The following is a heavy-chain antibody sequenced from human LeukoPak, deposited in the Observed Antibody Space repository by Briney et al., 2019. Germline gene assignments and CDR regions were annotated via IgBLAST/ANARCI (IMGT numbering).Heavy chain of an antibody. CDR1: GFSLRSFW. J-gene: IGHJ3*01. V-gene: IGHV3-74*01. Sequence: PGGSLRLSCAAPGFSLRSFWMHSVRQAPGKELVWVSRINGDGSTTNYADSVRGRFTIPRDNAKNTLYLQMNSLRADDSAVYFCASLVGGYYPPVEAFDVWGQGTMVTVSS. CDR3: ASLVGGYYPPVEAFDV. CDR2: INGDGSTT. D-gene: IGHD3-3*01.